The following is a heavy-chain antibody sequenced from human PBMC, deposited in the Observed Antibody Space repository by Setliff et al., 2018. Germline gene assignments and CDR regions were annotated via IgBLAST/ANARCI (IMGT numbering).Heavy chain of an antibody. CDR1: GYSISSGYY. J-gene: IGHJ5*02. CDR3: ARHVLGYSSSYNWFDP. CDR2: IYHSGST. Sequence: PSETLSLTCAVSGYSISSGYYWGWIRQPPGKGLEWIGSIYHSGSTYYNPSLKSRVTISVDTSKNQFSLKLSSVTAADTAVYYCARHVLGYSSSYNWFDPWGQGTLVTVPQ. V-gene: IGHV4-38-2*01. D-gene: IGHD6-6*01.